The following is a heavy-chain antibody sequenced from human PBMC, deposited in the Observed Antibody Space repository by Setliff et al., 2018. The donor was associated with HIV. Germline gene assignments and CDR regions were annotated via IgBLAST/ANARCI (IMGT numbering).Heavy chain of an antibody. CDR2: INVGKGDT. CDR1: GYSFNSYW. J-gene: IGHJ4*01. CDR3: ARGALLAVFDFDH. D-gene: IGHD3-10*01. V-gene: IGHV1-3*01. Sequence: GESLKISCKGSGYSFNSYWIGWVRQAPGQSLEWIGWINVGKGDTKYSQEFQGRITITTDTSANTGYMELSSLRSDDTAVYFCARGALLAVFDFDHWGHGTLVTVSS.